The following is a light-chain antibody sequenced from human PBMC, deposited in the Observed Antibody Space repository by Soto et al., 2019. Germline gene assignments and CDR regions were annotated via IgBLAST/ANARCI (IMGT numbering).Light chain of an antibody. V-gene: IGKV1-9*01. J-gene: IGKJ1*01. Sequence: IQLTQSPSSLSASVGDRGTITCRALQGISSYLAWYQQKPGKAPKLLIYAASTLHSGVPSRFSGSGSGTEFTLTITSLQPDDFATYYCQQYNSAPRTFGQGTKVDIK. CDR3: QQYNSAPRT. CDR2: AAS. CDR1: QGISSY.